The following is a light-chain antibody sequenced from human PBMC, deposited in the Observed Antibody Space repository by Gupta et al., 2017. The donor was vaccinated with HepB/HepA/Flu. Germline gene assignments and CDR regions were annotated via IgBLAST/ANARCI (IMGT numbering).Light chain of an antibody. Sequence: DIQMTQSPSSLSASVGDRVTIACRASQSVSTYLNWYQQKPGKAPKLLIYAASTLQRGVPSRFSGSGSGTDFTLTISRLQPEDFATYYCQQSASTPCIFGQGTKLEIK. V-gene: IGKV1-39*01. CDR1: QSVSTY. J-gene: IGKJ2*01. CDR3: QQSASTPCI. CDR2: AAS.